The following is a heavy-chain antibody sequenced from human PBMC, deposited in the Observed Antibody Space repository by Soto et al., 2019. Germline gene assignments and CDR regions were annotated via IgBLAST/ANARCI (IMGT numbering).Heavy chain of an antibody. CDR3: ARDRGDYYYGMDV. CDR2: INPNSGGT. V-gene: IGHV1-2*02. Sequence: GASVKVSCKASGYTFTGYYTHWVRQAPGQGLEWMGWINPNSGGTNYAQKFQGRVTMTRDTSISTAYMELSRLRSDDTAVYYCARDRGDYYYGMDVWGQGTTVTVSS. D-gene: IGHD3-10*01. CDR1: GYTFTGYY. J-gene: IGHJ6*02.